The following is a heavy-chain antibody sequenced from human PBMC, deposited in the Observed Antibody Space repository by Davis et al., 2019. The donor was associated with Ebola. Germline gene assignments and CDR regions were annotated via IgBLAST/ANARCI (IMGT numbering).Heavy chain of an antibody. Sequence: AASVKVSCKASGYTFSIYGLSWVRQASGQGLEWMGWINPYNGNTDYAQNFQGRLTVTTDTSTSTVHMELRSLRSDDTAVYYCARDIGYSFGSGTYSKYDYWGQGTLVTVSS. CDR3: ARDIGYSFGSGTYSKYDY. D-gene: IGHD3-10*01. J-gene: IGHJ4*02. V-gene: IGHV1-18*01. CDR2: INPYNGNT. CDR1: GYTFSIYG.